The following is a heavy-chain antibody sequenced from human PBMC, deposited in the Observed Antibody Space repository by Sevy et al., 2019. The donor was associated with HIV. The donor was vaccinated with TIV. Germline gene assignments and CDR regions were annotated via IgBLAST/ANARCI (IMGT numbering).Heavy chain of an antibody. CDR1: GFTFRSYT. D-gene: IGHD3-22*01. V-gene: IGHV3-23*01. CDR3: AKGPDYYASSGTPLDY. CDR2: ITGSGDKI. J-gene: IGHJ4*02. Sequence: GGSLRLSCAVSGFTFRSYTMTWVRQAPGKGLEWVSTITGSGDKIYYADSVKGRFTISRDNSRNTLYLQMSSLRAADTAVYYCAKGPDYYASSGTPLDYWGQGTLVTVSS.